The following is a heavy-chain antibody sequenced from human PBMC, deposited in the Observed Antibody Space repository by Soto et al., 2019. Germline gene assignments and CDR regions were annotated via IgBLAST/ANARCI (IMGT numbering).Heavy chain of an antibody. V-gene: IGHV5-51*01. CDR3: ARQGYCDSSGYYWAYYYGMDV. D-gene: IGHD3-22*01. CDR2: IYPGDSDT. J-gene: IGHJ6*02. Sequence: PGESLKISCKGSGYSFTSYWIGWVRQMPGKGLEWMGIIYPGDSDTRYSPSFQGQVTISADKSISTAYLQWSSLKASDTAMYYCARQGYCDSSGYYWAYYYGMDVWGQGTTVTVSS. CDR1: GYSFTSYW.